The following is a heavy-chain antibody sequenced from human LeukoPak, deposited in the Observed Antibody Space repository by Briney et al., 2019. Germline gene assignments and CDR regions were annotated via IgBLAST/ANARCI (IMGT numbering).Heavy chain of an antibody. J-gene: IGHJ4*02. Sequence: ASVKVSCKASGGTFSSYAISWVRQAPGQGLEWTGRIIPILGIANYAQKFQGRVTITADKSTSTAYMELSSLRSEDTAVYYCARDLAHYDILTGSGEDFDYWGQGTLVTVSS. CDR3: ARDLAHYDILTGSGEDFDY. CDR1: GGTFSSYA. D-gene: IGHD3-9*01. CDR2: IIPILGIA. V-gene: IGHV1-69*04.